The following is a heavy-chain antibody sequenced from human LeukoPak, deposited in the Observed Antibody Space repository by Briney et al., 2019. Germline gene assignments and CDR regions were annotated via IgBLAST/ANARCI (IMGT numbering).Heavy chain of an antibody. CDR2: IKQDGSEK. CDR3: AREETEGSSSWYDYYYMDV. V-gene: IGHV3-7*01. Sequence: GGPLRLSCAASGFTFSSYWMSWVRQAPGKGLEWVANIKQDGSEKYYVDSVKGRFTISRDNAKNSLYLQMNSLRAEDTAVYYCAREETEGSSSWYDYYYMDVWGKGTTVTVSS. D-gene: IGHD6-13*01. J-gene: IGHJ6*03. CDR1: GFTFSSYW.